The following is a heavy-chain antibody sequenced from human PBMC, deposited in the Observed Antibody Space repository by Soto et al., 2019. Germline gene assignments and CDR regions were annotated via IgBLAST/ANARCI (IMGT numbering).Heavy chain of an antibody. D-gene: IGHD4-17*01. J-gene: IGHJ4*02. V-gene: IGHV3-33*01. CDR1: GLIFSTYG. CDR2: IWYDGNMK. Sequence: GTLRVSGAAAGLIFSTYGMHWVRQAPGKGLEWVAVIWYDGNMKYYADSVKGRFTISRDNSKNTLYLQVNSLRAEDTAVYYCARDGGQTTVAKYYFDYWGQGTLVTVSS. CDR3: ARDGGQTTVAKYYFDY.